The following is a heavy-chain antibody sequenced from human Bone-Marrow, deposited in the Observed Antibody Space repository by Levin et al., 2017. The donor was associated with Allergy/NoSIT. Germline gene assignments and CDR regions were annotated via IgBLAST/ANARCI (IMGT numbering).Heavy chain of an antibody. CDR3: ARQAYCTGGVCYIRGSFLRD. Sequence: PSETLSLTCTVSGGSISSSSYYWGWIRQPPGKGLEWIGSIYYSGSTYYNPSLKSRVTISVDTSKNQFSLKLSSVTAADTAVYYCARQAYCTGGVCYIRGSFLRDWGQGTLVTVSS. CDR2: IYYSGST. D-gene: IGHD2-8*02. J-gene: IGHJ4*02. CDR1: GGSISSSSYY. V-gene: IGHV4-39*01.